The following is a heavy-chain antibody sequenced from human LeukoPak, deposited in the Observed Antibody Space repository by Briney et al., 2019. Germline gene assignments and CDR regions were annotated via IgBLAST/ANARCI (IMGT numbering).Heavy chain of an antibody. J-gene: IGHJ4*02. CDR1: GSSIRNYY. V-gene: IGHV4-59*08. CDR3: ARHGSALYSSSWAFEN. CDR2: IYYSGST. Sequence: PSQTLSLTCTVSGSSIRNYYWSWIRRPPGKGLDWIGYIYYSGSTNYNPSLKSRVTVSIDTSKNQFSLKLTSVTAADTAVYYCARHGSALYSSSWAFENWGQGTLVTVSS. D-gene: IGHD6-13*01.